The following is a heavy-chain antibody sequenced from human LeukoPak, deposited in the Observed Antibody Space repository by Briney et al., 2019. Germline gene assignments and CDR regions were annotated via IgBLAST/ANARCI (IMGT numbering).Heavy chain of an antibody. D-gene: IGHD5-18*01. CDR2: INPNSGGT. V-gene: IGHV1-2*02. J-gene: IGHJ6*02. CDR1: GYTFTGYY. CDR3: ARDPTAMVTSDYYYYGMDV. Sequence: ASVKVSCKASGYTFTGYYMHWVRQAPGQGLEWMGWINPNSGGTNYAQKFQGRVTMTRDTSISTAYMELSRLRSDDTAVYYCARDPTAMVTSDYYYYGMDVWGQGTTVTVSS.